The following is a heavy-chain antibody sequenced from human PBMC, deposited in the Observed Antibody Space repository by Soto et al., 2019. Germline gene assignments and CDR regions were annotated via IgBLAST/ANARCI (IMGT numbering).Heavy chain of an antibody. V-gene: IGHV3-23*01. D-gene: IGHD3-22*01. CDR2: ISGSGGST. CDR3: AKAPVGGYYDSSGYSSFDY. Sequence: TGGSLRLSCAASGFTFSSYAMSWVRQAPGKGLEWVSAISGSGGSTYYADSVKGRFTISRDNSKNTLYLQMNSLRAEDTAVYYCAKAPVGGYYDSSGYSSFDYWGQGTLVTVSS. CDR1: GFTFSSYA. J-gene: IGHJ4*02.